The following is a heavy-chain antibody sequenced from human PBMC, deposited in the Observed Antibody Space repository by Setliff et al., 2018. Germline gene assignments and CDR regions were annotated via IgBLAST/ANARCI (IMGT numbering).Heavy chain of an antibody. CDR3: ARGKTFFGAFIRAFDI. D-gene: IGHD3-3*01. J-gene: IGHJ3*02. CDR2: IYYSGST. CDR1: GGSISSSSYY. V-gene: IGHV4-39*07. Sequence: NPSETLSLTCTVSGGSISSSSYYWGWIRQPPGKGLEWIGSIYYSGSTYYNPSLKSRVTISVHTSKNQFSLKLSSVTAADTAVYHCARGKTFFGAFIRAFDIWGQGRMVTVSS.